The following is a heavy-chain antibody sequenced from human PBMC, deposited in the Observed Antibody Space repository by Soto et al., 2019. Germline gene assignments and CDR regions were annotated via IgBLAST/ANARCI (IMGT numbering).Heavy chain of an antibody. CDR3: AHRLQSSGNGWDSGAFNV. V-gene: IGHV2-5*02. CDR1: GFSLATSGVG. D-gene: IGHD1-26*01. J-gene: IGHJ3*01. CDR2: IYWDDDK. Sequence: QITLRESGPARVKPTQSLALTCTFSGFSLATSGVGVGWIRQPPGKALEMLALIYWDDDKRYSPTLKNRLTITKDTSNNQVVLIMTNMDPVDTATYYCAHRLQSSGNGWDSGAFNVWGQGTLVTVSS.